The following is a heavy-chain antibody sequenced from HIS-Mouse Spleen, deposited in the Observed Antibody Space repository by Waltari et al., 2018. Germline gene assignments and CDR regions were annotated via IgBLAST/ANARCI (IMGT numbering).Heavy chain of an antibody. Sequence: EVQLVESGGGLVQPGRSLRLSCAASGFTFDDYAMHWFRQAPGKGLEWVSGISWNSGSIGYADSVKGRFTISRDNAKNSLYLQMNSLRAEDTALYYCAKDMGGIAAVRFDYWGQGTLVTVSS. CDR2: ISWNSGSI. J-gene: IGHJ4*02. D-gene: IGHD6-13*01. V-gene: IGHV3-9*01. CDR3: AKDMGGIAAVRFDY. CDR1: GFTFDDYA.